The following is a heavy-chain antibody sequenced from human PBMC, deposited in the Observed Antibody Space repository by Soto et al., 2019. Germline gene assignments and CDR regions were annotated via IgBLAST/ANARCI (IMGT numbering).Heavy chain of an antibody. CDR2: ISAYNGNT. D-gene: IGHD5-18*01. Sequence: GASVKVSCKASGYTFTSYGISWVRQAPGQGLEWMGWISAYNGNTNYAQKLKGRVTMTTDTFTSIAFMELRSLSSDDMAVYFCARAGDTAMVMRYYYYGMDVWGQGTTVTVSS. CDR1: GYTFTSYG. V-gene: IGHV1-18*03. J-gene: IGHJ6*02. CDR3: ARAGDTAMVMRYYYYGMDV.